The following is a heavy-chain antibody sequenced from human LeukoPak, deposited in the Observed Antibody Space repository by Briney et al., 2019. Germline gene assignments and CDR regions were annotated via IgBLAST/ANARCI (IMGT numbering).Heavy chain of an antibody. V-gene: IGHV3-23*01. J-gene: IGHJ4*02. CDR2: ISGSGGAT. D-gene: IGHD3-10*01. CDR1: GFTFSSYW. CDR3: ARGGVDHYGSGTYYLMYYFDH. Sequence: PGGSLRLSCAASGFTFSSYWMSWVRQAPGKGLEWVSGISGSGGATYYADSVKGRFTVSRDDPHNTLYLQMNSVRAEDTAVYFCARGGVDHYGSGTYYLMYYFDHWGQGALVTVSS.